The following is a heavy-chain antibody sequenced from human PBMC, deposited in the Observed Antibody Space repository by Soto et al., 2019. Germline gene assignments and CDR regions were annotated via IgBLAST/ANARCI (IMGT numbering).Heavy chain of an antibody. J-gene: IGHJ4*02. CDR2: ISGSGGST. V-gene: IGHV3-23*01. Sequence: GGSLRLSCAASGFTFSSYAMSWVRQAPGKGLEWVSAISGSGGSTYYADSVKGRFTISRDNSKNTLYLQMNSLRAEDTAVYYCANLLKWVNYGDLSLTDYWGQGTLVTVSS. D-gene: IGHD4-17*01. CDR3: ANLLKWVNYGDLSLTDY. CDR1: GFTFSSYA.